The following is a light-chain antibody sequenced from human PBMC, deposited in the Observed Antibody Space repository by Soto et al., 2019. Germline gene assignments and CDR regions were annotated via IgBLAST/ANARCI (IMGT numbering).Light chain of an antibody. Sequence: VVTQPPSVSAAPGQKVTISCSGSSSNIGNNYVSWYQQLPGTAPKLLIYENDKRPSGIPDRFSGSKSGTSATLGITGLQTGDEVDYYCGTWDGTPPNSEVVFGGGTKLTVL. CDR3: GTWDGTPPNSEVV. V-gene: IGLV1-51*02. CDR2: END. J-gene: IGLJ2*01. CDR1: SSNIGNNY.